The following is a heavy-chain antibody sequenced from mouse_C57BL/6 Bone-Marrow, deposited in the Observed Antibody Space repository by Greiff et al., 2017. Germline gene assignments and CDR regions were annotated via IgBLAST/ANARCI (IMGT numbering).Heavy chain of an antibody. V-gene: IGHV3-8*01. CDR2: ISYSGST. Sequence: VQLKESGPGLAKPSQTLSLTCSVTGYSITSDYWNWIRKFPGNKLEYMGYISYSGSTYNNPSLKSRISITRDTSKNQYYLQLNSVNTEDTATYYCARYDYYGSSWGFDVWGTGTTVTVSS. J-gene: IGHJ1*03. CDR3: ARYDYYGSSWGFDV. D-gene: IGHD1-1*01. CDR1: GYSITSDY.